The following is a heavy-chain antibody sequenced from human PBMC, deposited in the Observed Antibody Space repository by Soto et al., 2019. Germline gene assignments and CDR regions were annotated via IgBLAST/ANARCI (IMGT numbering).Heavy chain of an antibody. CDR3: ARDSLSPSGWYHY. J-gene: IGHJ4*02. CDR1: GYTFTSYG. D-gene: IGHD6-19*01. V-gene: IGHV1-18*01. Sequence: QVQLVQSGAEVKKPGASVKVSCKASGYTFTSYGISWVRQAPGQGLEWMGWISAYNGNTNYAQKLQGRVTMTKHTSTSTAYMELSRRRSDDTAVYYCARDSLSPSGWYHYWGQGTLVTVSS. CDR2: ISAYNGNT.